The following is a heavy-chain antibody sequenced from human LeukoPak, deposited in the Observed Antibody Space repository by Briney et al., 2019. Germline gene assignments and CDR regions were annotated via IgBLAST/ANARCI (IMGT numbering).Heavy chain of an antibody. J-gene: IGHJ4*02. D-gene: IGHD4-17*01. V-gene: IGHV3-30*03. CDR3: ATPPTVTRNY. CDR2: ISYDGSNK. Sequence: GGSLRLSCAASGFTFSSYGMHWVRQAPGKGLEWVAVISYDGSNKYYADSVKGRFTISRDNSKNTLYLQMDSLRAEDTAVYYCATPPTVTRNYWGQGTLVTVSS. CDR1: GFTFSSYG.